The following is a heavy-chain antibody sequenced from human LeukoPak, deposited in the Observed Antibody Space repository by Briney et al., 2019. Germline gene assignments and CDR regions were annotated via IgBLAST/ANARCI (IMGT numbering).Heavy chain of an antibody. V-gene: IGHV3-21*01. D-gene: IGHD3-16*01. CDR2: ISSSSSCI. Sequence: GGSLRLSCAASGFTFSSCSMNWVRQTPGKGLEWVSSISSSSSCIYYADSVKGRFTISRDNAKNSLYLQMNSLRAEDTAVYYCARRGDYYYYYMDVWGKGTTVTVSS. CDR1: GFTFSSCS. J-gene: IGHJ6*03. CDR3: ARRGDYYYYYMDV.